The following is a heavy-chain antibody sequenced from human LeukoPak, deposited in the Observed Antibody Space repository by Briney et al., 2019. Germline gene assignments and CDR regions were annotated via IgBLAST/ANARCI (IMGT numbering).Heavy chain of an antibody. V-gene: IGHV4-30-2*01. CDR1: GGSISSGGYY. CDR3: ARLNCGGDCYRTGYYMDV. Sequence: SQTLSLTCTVSGGSISSGGYYWSWIRQPPGKGLEWIGYIYHSGTTDYNPSLKSRLIISVDRSKNQFSLKLTSVTAADTAVYYCARLNCGGDCYRTGYYMDVWGKGTTVTVSS. J-gene: IGHJ6*03. CDR2: IYHSGTT. D-gene: IGHD2-21*01.